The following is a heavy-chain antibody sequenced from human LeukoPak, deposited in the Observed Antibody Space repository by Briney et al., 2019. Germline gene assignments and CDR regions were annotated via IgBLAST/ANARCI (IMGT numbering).Heavy chain of an antibody. CDR1: GFTFRASG. Sequence: GGSLRLSCVASGFTFRASGMYWVRQAPGKGLEWVAMIWNDGNKKNHADSVKGRFVISRDNSRDTLYLQMNSLRAEDTAVYYCAKGEFWTGQAEYFQHWGQGTLVTVSS. CDR3: AKGEFWTGQAEYFQH. J-gene: IGHJ1*01. CDR2: IWNDGNKK. D-gene: IGHD3/OR15-3a*01. V-gene: IGHV3-33*07.